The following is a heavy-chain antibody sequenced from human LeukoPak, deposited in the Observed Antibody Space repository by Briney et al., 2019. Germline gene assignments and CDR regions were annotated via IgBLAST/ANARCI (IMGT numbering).Heavy chain of an antibody. CDR1: GFAFSSFA. D-gene: IGHD3-22*01. V-gene: IGHV3-23*01. CDR2: ITGRGDTT. CDR3: AKDRLKYYDSSGYPDAFDI. J-gene: IGHJ3*02. Sequence: GGSLRLSCAASGFAFSSFAMSWIRQTPEKGLEWVSAITGRGDTTYYADSVKGRFTISRDNSKNTLYLQMNSLRAEDTAVYYCAKDRLKYYDSSGYPDAFDIWGQGTMVTVSS.